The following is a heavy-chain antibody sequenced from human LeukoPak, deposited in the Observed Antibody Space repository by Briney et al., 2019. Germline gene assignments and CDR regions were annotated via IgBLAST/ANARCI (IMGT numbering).Heavy chain of an antibody. CDR3: ARSDSSGWYYFDY. Sequence: GGSLRLSCAASGFTVSSNYMSWVRQAPGKGLEWVSYISSSSHTIYYADSVKGRFTISRDNAKNSLYLQMNSLRAEDTAVYYCARSDSSGWYYFDYWGQGTLVTVSS. CDR1: GFTVSSNY. J-gene: IGHJ4*02. D-gene: IGHD6-19*01. V-gene: IGHV3-48*01. CDR2: ISSSSHTI.